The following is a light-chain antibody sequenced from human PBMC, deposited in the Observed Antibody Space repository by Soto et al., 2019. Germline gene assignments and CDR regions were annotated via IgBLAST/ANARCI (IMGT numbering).Light chain of an antibody. V-gene: IGKV3-20*01. CDR3: QQYGSLPWT. CDR2: QTS. CDR1: QSINREF. J-gene: IGKJ1*01. Sequence: EIILTQSPGTLSVSPGERATLSCRGSQSINREFLAWYQQKPGQAPRLLMFQTSTRASGVPDRFSASGSGTDFTLTISRLEPEDFAVYYFQQYGSLPWTLGQGTEVEIK.